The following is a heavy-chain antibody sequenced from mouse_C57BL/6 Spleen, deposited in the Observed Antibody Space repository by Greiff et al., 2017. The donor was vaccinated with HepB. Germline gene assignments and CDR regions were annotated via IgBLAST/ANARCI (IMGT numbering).Heavy chain of an antibody. Sequence: EVKLMESGPGLVKPSQSLSLTCSVTGYSITSGYYWNWIRQFPGNKLEWMGYISYDGSNNYNPSLKNRISITRDTSKNQFLLKLNSVTTEDTATYYCARDSSGYLDYWGQGTTLTVSS. D-gene: IGHD3-2*02. CDR3: ARDSSGYLDY. CDR2: ISYDGSN. J-gene: IGHJ2*01. V-gene: IGHV3-6*01. CDR1: GYSITSGYY.